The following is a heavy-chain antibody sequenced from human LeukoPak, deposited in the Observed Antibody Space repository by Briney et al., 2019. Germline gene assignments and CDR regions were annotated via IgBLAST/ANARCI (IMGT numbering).Heavy chain of an antibody. V-gene: IGHV4-31*03. J-gene: IGHJ4*02. CDR3: ARGYSYDYYFDY. D-gene: IGHD5-18*01. CDR1: GGSISSGGYY. CDR2: IYYSGST. Sequence: SETLSLTCTVSGGSISSGGYYWGWIRQHPGKGLEWIGYIYYSGSTYYNPSLKSRVTISVDTSKNQFSLKLSSVTAADTAVYYCARGYSYDYYFDYWGQGTLVTVSS.